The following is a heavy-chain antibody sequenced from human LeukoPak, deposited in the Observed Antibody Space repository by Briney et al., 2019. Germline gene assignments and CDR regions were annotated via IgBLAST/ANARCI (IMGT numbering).Heavy chain of an antibody. CDR3: ARGTGCSGGSCYGLFDF. V-gene: IGHV3-72*01. D-gene: IGHD2-15*01. CDR1: GFTFSDHY. CDR2: TRNKANSYTT. Sequence: GGSLRLSCAASGFTFSDHYMDWVRQAPGKGLEWVGRTRNKANSYTTEYAASVKGRFTISRDDSKNSVYLQMNSLKTEDTAVYYCARGTGCSGGSCYGLFDFWGQGNLVTVPS. J-gene: IGHJ4*02.